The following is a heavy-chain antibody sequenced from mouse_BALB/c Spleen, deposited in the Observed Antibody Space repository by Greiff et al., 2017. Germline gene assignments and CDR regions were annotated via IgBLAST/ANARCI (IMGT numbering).Heavy chain of an antibody. V-gene: IGHV2-6-7*01. Sequence: VKVVESGPGLVAPSQSLSITCTVSGFSLTGYGVNWVRQPPGKGLEWLGMIWGDGSTDYNSALKSRLSISKDNSKSQVFLKMNSLQTDDTARYYCARIPFITTVVAPYYAMDYWGQGTSVTVSS. D-gene: IGHD1-1*01. CDR3: ARIPFITTVVAPYYAMDY. CDR2: IWGDGST. J-gene: IGHJ4*01. CDR1: GFSLTGYG.